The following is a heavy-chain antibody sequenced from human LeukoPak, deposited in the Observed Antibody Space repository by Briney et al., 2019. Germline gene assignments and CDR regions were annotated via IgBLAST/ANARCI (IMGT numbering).Heavy chain of an antibody. CDR1: GFTFSSYE. J-gene: IGHJ3*02. CDR2: ISTSGSTI. Sequence: GGSLRLSCAAPGFTFSSYEMHWVRQAPGKGLEWVSYISTSGSTIYYADSVKGRFTISRDNSKNTLYLQMNSLRAEDTAVYYCAAITMIGFDIWGQGTMVTVSS. CDR3: AAITMIGFDI. V-gene: IGHV3-48*03. D-gene: IGHD3-22*01.